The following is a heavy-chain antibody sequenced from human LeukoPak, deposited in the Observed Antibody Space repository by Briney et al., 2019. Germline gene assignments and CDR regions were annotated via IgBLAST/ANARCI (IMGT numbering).Heavy chain of an antibody. D-gene: IGHD4-23*01. V-gene: IGHV4-39*07. Sequence: PSETLSLTCTVSGGSISSGSYYWGWIRQPPGKGLEWIGSIYYSGSTYYNPSLKSRVTISVDTSKNQFSLKLSSVTAADTAVYYCARAVSYGGNSFEYWGQGTLVTVSS. CDR2: IYYSGST. CDR3: ARAVSYGGNSFEY. J-gene: IGHJ4*02. CDR1: GGSISSGSYY.